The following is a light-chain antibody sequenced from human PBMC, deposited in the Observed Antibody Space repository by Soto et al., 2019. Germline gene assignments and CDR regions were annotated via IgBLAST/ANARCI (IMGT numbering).Light chain of an antibody. J-gene: IGKJ3*01. CDR2: DSS. V-gene: IGKV3-11*01. CDR1: QTIRSY. Sequence: EIVLTQSPATLSLSPGERATLSCRASQTIRSYLAWYRQKPGQAPRLLIYDSSIRAPGIPARFSGSGFGTDFTLTISGLEPEDFGVYYCQQGNNWVGTFGRGTRVDIK. CDR3: QQGNNWVGT.